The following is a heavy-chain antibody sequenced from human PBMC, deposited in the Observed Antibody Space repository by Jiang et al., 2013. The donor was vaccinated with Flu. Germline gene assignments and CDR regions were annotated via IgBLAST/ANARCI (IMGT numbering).Heavy chain of an antibody. CDR1: GYTFTSYG. J-gene: IGHJ4*02. CDR3: AKAILGTASYFDY. D-gene: IGHD1-1*01. CDR2: VSAYNGNT. V-gene: IGHV1-18*04. Sequence: CKPSGYTFTSYGISWVRQAPGQGLEWMGWVSAYNGNTIYAQKFQGRVSMTTDTSTSTAYMELRSLTSDDTAVYYCAKAILGTASYFDYWGQGTLVTVSS.